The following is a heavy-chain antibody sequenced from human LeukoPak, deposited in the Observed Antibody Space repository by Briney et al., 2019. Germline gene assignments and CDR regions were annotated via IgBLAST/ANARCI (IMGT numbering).Heavy chain of an antibody. D-gene: IGHD3-22*01. CDR3: ARAGDSSGYYNWFDP. J-gene: IGHJ5*02. V-gene: IGHV1-2*02. CDR1: GYTFTGYY. CDR2: INPNSGGT. Sequence: ASVKVSCTASGYTFTGYYMHWVRQAPGQGLEWMGWINPNSGGTNYAQKFQGRVTMTRDTSISTAYMELSRLRPDDTAVYYCARAGDSSGYYNWFDPWGQGTLVTVSS.